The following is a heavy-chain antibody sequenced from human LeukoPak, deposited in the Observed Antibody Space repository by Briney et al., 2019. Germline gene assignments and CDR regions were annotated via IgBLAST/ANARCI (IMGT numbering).Heavy chain of an antibody. CDR2: IYYSGST. V-gene: IGHV4-59*01. Sequence: PSETLSLTCTVSGGSISTYYWSWIRQPPGKGLEWIGYIYYSGSTNHNPSLKSRVTISVDTSKNQFSLKLSSVTAADTAVYYCARDGTQLWNFDYWSQGTLVTVSS. CDR1: GGSISTYY. J-gene: IGHJ4*02. D-gene: IGHD5-18*01. CDR3: ARDGTQLWNFDY.